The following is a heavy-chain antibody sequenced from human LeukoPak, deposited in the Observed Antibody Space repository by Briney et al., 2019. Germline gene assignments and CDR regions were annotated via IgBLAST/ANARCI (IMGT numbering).Heavy chain of an antibody. CDR1: GDSLSSYY. J-gene: IGHJ4*02. D-gene: IGHD3-10*01. CDR2: IFYSGST. CDR3: ARGATMVRGVDY. Sequence: SETLSLTCTVSGDSLSSYYWTWIRQPPGKALEWIGYIFYSGSTNYNPSLKSRVTISVDTSKNQFSLKLSSVTAADTAVYYCARGATMVRGVDYWGQGTLVTVSS. V-gene: IGHV4-59*01.